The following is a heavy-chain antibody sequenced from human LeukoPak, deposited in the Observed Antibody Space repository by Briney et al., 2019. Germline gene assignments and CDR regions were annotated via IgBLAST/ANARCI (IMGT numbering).Heavy chain of an antibody. CDR2: ISGSGGST. V-gene: IGHV3-23*01. Sequence: GGSLRLSCAASGFTFSSYAMSWVRQAPGKGLEWVSAISGSGGSTYYADSVKGRFTISRDNSKNTLYLQMNSLRAEDTAVYYCAKDRVVVAATPNNWFDPWGQGTLVTVSS. J-gene: IGHJ5*02. D-gene: IGHD2-15*01. CDR3: AKDRVVVAATPNNWFDP. CDR1: GFTFSSYA.